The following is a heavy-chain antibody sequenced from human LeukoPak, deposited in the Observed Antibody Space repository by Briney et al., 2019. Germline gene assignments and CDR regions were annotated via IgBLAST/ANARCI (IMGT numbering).Heavy chain of an antibody. V-gene: IGHV4-4*08. CDR2: IFSRGNT. CDR3: ARVGDTSSYYYFLDY. Sequence: PSETLCLTCAVSGGSMHNYYWSWIRQPPGKGLEWIGYIFSRGNTNYNPSLQSRVTISVDTSKSQFALKLRSVTAADTAVYYCARVGDTSSYYYFLDYWGQGTLVTVSS. CDR1: GGSMHNYY. J-gene: IGHJ4*02. D-gene: IGHD3-22*01.